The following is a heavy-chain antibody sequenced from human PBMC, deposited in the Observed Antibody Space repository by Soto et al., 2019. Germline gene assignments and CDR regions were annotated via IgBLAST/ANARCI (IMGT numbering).Heavy chain of an antibody. J-gene: IGHJ3*02. CDR2: IYYSGST. D-gene: IGHD3-10*01. V-gene: IGHV4-30-4*01. CDR3: ARAHLEGGLWFGELFPKDAFDI. Sequence: SETLSLTCTVSGGSISSGDYYWSWIRQPPGKGLEWIGYIYYSGSTYYNPSLKSRVTISVDTSKNQFSLKLSSVTAADTAVYYCARAHLEGGLWFGELFPKDAFDIWGQGTMVTVSS. CDR1: GGSISSGDYY.